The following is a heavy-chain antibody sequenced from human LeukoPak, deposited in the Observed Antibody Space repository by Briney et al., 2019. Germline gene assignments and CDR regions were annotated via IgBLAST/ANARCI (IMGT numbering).Heavy chain of an antibody. J-gene: IGHJ4*02. V-gene: IGHV3-23*01. Sequence: PGGSLRLSCAASGFTFSSYAMSWVRRAPGKGLEWVSAISGSGGSTYYADSVKGRFTISRDNAKNTLYLQMNSLRAEDTAVYYCAKAFGELSNYFDYWGQGTLVTVSS. CDR2: ISGSGGST. CDR1: GFTFSSYA. CDR3: AKAFGELSNYFDY. D-gene: IGHD3-10*01.